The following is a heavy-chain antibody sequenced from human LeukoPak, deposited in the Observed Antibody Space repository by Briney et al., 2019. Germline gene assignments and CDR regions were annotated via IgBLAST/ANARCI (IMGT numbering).Heavy chain of an antibody. CDR2: ISGDGGST. V-gene: IGHV3-43*02. J-gene: IGHJ3*02. CDR3: AREFRVLPDM. Sequence: GGSLRLSCAAPGFNFDDYAIHWVRQAPGKGLEWVSLISGDGGSTFYADSVKSRFTISRDNAKNTLYLQMNSLRAEDTAVYYCAREFRVLPDMWGQGTMVTVSS. D-gene: IGHD3-10*01. CDR1: GFNFDDYA.